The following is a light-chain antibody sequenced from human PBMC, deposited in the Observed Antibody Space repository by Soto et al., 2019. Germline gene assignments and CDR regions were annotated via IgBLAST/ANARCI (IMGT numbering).Light chain of an antibody. CDR1: QSVSSN. CDR2: LTS. CDR3: HQRQSWPRT. J-gene: IGKJ1*01. V-gene: IGKV3-11*01. Sequence: EIVMTQSPATLSVSPGERSTLSCRASQSVSSNLAWYQHKPGQAPRLLIYLTSNRAAGIPARFSGSGSGTDFTLTISDVEPEDFAVYYCHQRQSWPRTFGQGTTGDIK.